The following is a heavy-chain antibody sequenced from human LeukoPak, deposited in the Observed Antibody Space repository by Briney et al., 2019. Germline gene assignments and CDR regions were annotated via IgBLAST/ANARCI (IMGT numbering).Heavy chain of an antibody. Sequence: SSETLSLTCTVSGGSISSYYWSWIRQPPGKGLEWIGEINHSGSTNYNPSLKSRVTISVDTSKNQFSLKLSSVTAADTALYYCARGSTTRGVIPLFRRADYYYYYMDVWGKGTTVTVSS. D-gene: IGHD3-16*02. V-gene: IGHV4-34*01. CDR3: ARGSTTRGVIPLFRRADYYYYYMDV. CDR2: INHSGST. CDR1: GGSISSYY. J-gene: IGHJ6*03.